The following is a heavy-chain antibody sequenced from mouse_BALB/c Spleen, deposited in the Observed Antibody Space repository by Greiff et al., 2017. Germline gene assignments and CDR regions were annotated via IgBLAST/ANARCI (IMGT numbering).Heavy chain of an antibody. J-gene: IGHJ3*01. D-gene: IGHD1-1*01. V-gene: IGHV3-6*02. CDR3: ARVRGSSSWCAY. CDR1: GYSITSGYY. CDR2: ISYDGST. Sequence: EVKLMESGPGLVKPSQSLSLTCSVTGYSITSGYYWNWIRQFPGNKLEWMGYISYDGSTNYNPSLKNRISITRDTSKNQFFLKLNSVTTEDTATYYCARVRGSSSWCAYWGQGTLVTVSA.